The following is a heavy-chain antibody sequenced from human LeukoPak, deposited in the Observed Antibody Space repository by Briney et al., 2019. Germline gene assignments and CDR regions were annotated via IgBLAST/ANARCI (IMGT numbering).Heavy chain of an antibody. J-gene: IGHJ3*01. CDR1: GFTFSSHW. D-gene: IGHD5-24*01. CDR3: ARLLGMVTTYDS. Sequence: GGSLRLSCAASGFTFSSHWMSWVRQAPGKGLQWVACISQNTSEIHYVDSVRGRFTISRDNAENSLYLQMNSLRAEDTAVYYCARLLGMVTTYDSWGQGTMVTVS. V-gene: IGHV3-7*04. CDR2: ISQNTSEI.